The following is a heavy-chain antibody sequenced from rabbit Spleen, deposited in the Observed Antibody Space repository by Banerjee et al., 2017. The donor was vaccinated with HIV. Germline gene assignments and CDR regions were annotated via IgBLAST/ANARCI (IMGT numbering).Heavy chain of an antibody. V-gene: IGHV1S40*01. CDR3: ARDTGTSFSTYGMDL. Sequence: QSLEESGGGLVKPGTSLTLTCTASGFSFDSGYDMCWVRQAPGKGLEWIACIYAGSTGNSYSAIWAKGRFTISKTSSTTVTLQMTSLTGADTATYFCARDTGTSFSTYGMDLWGQGTLVTVS. CDR2: IYAGSTGNS. J-gene: IGHJ6*01. D-gene: IGHD7-1*01. CDR1: GFSFDSGYD.